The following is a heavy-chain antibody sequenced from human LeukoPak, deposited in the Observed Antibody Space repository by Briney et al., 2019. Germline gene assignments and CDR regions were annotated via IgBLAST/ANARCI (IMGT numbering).Heavy chain of an antibody. Sequence: GGSLRLSCAASGFTFTNAWMSWVRQAPGKGLEWVGRIKGKIDGGTTDYAAPVKGRFTISRDDSKNTLYLQMNSLKTEDTAVYYCTTNTAMVSSRMDFWGQGTTVTVSS. CDR1: GFTFTNAW. J-gene: IGHJ6*02. V-gene: IGHV3-15*01. CDR3: TTNTAMVSSRMDF. CDR2: IKGKIDGGTT. D-gene: IGHD5-18*01.